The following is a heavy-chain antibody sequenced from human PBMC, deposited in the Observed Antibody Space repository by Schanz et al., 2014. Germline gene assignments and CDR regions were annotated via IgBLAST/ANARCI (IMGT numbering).Heavy chain of an antibody. CDR3: ARDQYYFGSGNPFDI. CDR1: GFNFSNYD. CDR2: IYYNGTNK. D-gene: IGHD3-10*01. V-gene: IGHV3-33*08. Sequence: QVQLVESGGGVVQPGRSLRLSCAASGFNFSNYDIHWVRQAPGKGLEWVALIYYNGTNKYNADSVKGRFTISRDTSKDTLYLQMSGLTPEDTAVYYCARDQYYFGSGNPFDIWGQGTMVTVSS. J-gene: IGHJ3*02.